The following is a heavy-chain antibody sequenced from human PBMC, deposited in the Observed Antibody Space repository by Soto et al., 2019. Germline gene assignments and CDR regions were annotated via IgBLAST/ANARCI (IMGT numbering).Heavy chain of an antibody. CDR1: GFMFSSYV. J-gene: IGHJ6*02. CDR3: ARWNYGMDV. CDR2: IRQDGSEE. V-gene: IGHV3-7*03. Sequence: EVQLVQSGGGLVQPGGSLRLSCAASGFMFSSYVMIWVRQAPGKGLEWVANIRQDGSEEYFVDSVKGRFTISRDNAKNSFYLQMNSLRAEDTAVYKCARWNYGMDVWGQGTTVTVS.